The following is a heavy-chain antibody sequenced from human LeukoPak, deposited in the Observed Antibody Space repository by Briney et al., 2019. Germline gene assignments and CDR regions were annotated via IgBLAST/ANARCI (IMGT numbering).Heavy chain of an antibody. D-gene: IGHD4-23*01. CDR3: ARVTGLRWGGASDI. V-gene: IGHV1-18*01. CDR1: GYTFTSYG. Sequence: ASVKVSCKASGYTFTSYGISWVRQAPGQGLEWMGWISAYNGNTNYAQKPQGRVTMTTDTSTSTAYMELRSLRSDDTAVYYCARVTGLRWGGASDIWGQGTMVTVSS. CDR2: ISAYNGNT. J-gene: IGHJ3*02.